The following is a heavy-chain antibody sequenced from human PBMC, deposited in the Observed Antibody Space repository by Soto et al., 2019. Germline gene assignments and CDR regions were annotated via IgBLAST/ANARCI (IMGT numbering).Heavy chain of an antibody. CDR3: ARGRYCSSTSCKEGDY. D-gene: IGHD2-2*01. CDR1: GYTFTSYY. V-gene: IGHV1-46*01. Sequence: QVQLVQSGAEVKKPGASVKVSCKASGYTFTSYYMHWVRQAPGQGLESMGIINPSGGSTSYAQKFQCRVTMTRDTYTSTVYMELSSLRSEDTAVYYCARGRYCSSTSCKEGDYWGQGTLVTVSS. CDR2: INPSGGST. J-gene: IGHJ4*02.